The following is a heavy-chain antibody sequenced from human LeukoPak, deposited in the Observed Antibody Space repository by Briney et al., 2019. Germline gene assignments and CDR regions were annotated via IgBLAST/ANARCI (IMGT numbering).Heavy chain of an antibody. CDR3: AKGGIAVAGTSYYYYMDV. CDR2: IYSGGST. J-gene: IGHJ6*03. CDR1: GFTVSSNY. D-gene: IGHD6-19*01. V-gene: IGHV3-53*01. Sequence: GGSLRLSCAASGFTVSSNYMSWVRQAPGKGLEWVSVIYSGGSTYYADSVKGRFTISRDNSKNTLYVQMHSLRAEDTAVYYCAKGGIAVAGTSYYYYMDVWGKGTTV.